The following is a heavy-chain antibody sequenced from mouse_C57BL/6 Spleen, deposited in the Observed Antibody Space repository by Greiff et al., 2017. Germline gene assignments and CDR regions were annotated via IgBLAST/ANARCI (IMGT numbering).Heavy chain of an antibody. CDR1: GFTFSSYG. J-gene: IGHJ4*01. Sequence: EVKLVESGGDLVKPGGSLKLSCAASGFTFSSYGMSWVRQTPDKRLEWVATISSGGSYTYYPDSVKGRFTISRDNAKNTLYLQMSSLKSEDTAMYYCARPTLDYYAMDYWGQGTSVTVSS. V-gene: IGHV5-6*01. D-gene: IGHD5-5*01. CDR2: ISSGGSYT. CDR3: ARPTLDYYAMDY.